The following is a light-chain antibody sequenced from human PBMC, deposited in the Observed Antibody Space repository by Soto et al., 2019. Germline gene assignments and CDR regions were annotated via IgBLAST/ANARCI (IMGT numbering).Light chain of an antibody. CDR3: SSYISTSTYVA. CDR1: SSDVGGYNY. J-gene: IGLJ2*01. V-gene: IGLV2-14*01. CDR2: EVS. Sequence: QSVLTQPASVSGSPGQSITISCTGTSSDVGGYNYVSWYQQHPGKAPKLMIYEVSNRPSGVSNRFSGSKSGNTASLTISGLQAEDEADYYCSSYISTSTYVAFGGGTKVTVL.